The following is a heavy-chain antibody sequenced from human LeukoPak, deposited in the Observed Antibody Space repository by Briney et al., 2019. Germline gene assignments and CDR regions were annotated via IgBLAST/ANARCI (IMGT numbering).Heavy chain of an antibody. J-gene: IGHJ4*02. V-gene: IGHV4-39*07. CDR2: IYYSGST. D-gene: IGHD3-22*01. CDR3: AREGRDSYDSSGYSPDY. Sequence: SETLSLTCTVSGGSTRSSNYYWGWVRQPPGKGLEWIGTIYYSGSTYYNPSLKSRVTISVDTSKNQFSLKLTSMTAADTAVYYCAREGRDSYDSSGYSPDYWGQGALVTVSS. CDR1: GGSTRSSNYY.